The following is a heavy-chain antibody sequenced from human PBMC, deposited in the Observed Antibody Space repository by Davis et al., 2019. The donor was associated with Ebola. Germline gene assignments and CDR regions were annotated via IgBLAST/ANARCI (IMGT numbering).Heavy chain of an antibody. Sequence: SVKVSCKASGGTFSGYAISWVRQAPGQGLEWMGGIIPILGIANYAQKFQGRVTITADESTSTAYMELSSLRSEETAVYYCARDLPAGSTSYNYYYYYMDVWGKGTTVTVSS. CDR2: IIPILGIA. CDR1: GGTFSGYA. V-gene: IGHV1-69*10. CDR3: ARDLPAGSTSYNYYYYYMDV. D-gene: IGHD2-2*01. J-gene: IGHJ6*03.